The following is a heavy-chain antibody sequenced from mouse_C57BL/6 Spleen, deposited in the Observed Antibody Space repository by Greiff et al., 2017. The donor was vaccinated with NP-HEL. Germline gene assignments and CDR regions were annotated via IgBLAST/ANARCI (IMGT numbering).Heavy chain of an antibody. V-gene: IGHV1-50*01. CDR3: ARKDYGSSYEDY. J-gene: IGHJ2*01. CDR1: GYTFTSYW. CDR2: IDPSDSYT. Sequence: QVQLKQSGAELVKPGASVKLSCKASGYTFTSYWMQWVKQRPGQGLEWIGEIDPSDSYTNYNQKFKGKATLTVDTSSSTAYMQLSSLTSEDSAVYYCARKDYGSSYEDYWGQGTTLTVSS. D-gene: IGHD1-1*01.